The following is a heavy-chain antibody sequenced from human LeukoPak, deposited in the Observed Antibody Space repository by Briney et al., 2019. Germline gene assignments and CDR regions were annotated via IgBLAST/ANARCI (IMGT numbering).Heavy chain of an antibody. CDR2: IYHSGST. CDR1: GYSISSGYY. V-gene: IGHV4-38-2*02. CDR3: ASIYSSGWYSAEYFQH. D-gene: IGHD6-19*01. Sequence: PSETLSLTCTVSGYSISSGYYWGWIRQPPGKGLEWIGSIYHSGSTYYNPSLKSRVTISVDTSKNQFSLKLSSVTAADAAVYYCASIYSSGWYSAEYFQHWGQGTLVTVSS. J-gene: IGHJ1*01.